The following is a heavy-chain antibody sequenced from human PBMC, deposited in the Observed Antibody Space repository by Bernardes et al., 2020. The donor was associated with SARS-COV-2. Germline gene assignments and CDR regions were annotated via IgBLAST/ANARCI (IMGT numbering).Heavy chain of an antibody. J-gene: IGHJ4*02. CDR1: GFTFSSST. V-gene: IGHV3-21*01. Sequence: GSPRLSCAASGFTFSSSTMNWVRPSPGKGLEWVSAISSSSSYIYYADSVKGRFSISRDNTNNSLYLQMNSLRAEDTAVYYCARAPEQWLTYYFDYWGQGALVTVSS. D-gene: IGHD6-19*01. CDR2: ISSSSSYI. CDR3: ARAPEQWLTYYFDY.